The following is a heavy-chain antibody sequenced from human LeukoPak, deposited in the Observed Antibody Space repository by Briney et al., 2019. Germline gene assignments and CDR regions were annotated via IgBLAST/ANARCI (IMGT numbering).Heavy chain of an antibody. Sequence: PSETLSLTCAVYGGSFSGYYWSWIRQPPGKGLEWTGEINHSGSTNYNPSLKSRVTISVDTSKNQFSLKLSSVTAADTAVYYCARGEDSSGYHDYWGQGTLVTVSS. V-gene: IGHV4-34*01. CDR2: INHSGST. CDR3: ARGEDSSGYHDY. D-gene: IGHD3-22*01. J-gene: IGHJ4*02. CDR1: GGSFSGYY.